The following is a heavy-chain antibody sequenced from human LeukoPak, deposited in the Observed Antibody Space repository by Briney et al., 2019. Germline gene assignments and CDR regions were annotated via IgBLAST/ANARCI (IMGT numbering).Heavy chain of an antibody. CDR1: GGSFSTYY. Sequence: SGTLSLTCAVYGGSFSTYYWTWIRQPPGKGLEWIAEISYSGNTNYNPSLKSRVTIGTSKNEISLNLTSVTAADTAVYYCARHGFDPVQNVAHWYFDLWGRGTLVTVSS. D-gene: IGHD3-10*01. CDR3: ARHGFDPVQNVAHWYFDL. CDR2: ISYSGNT. V-gene: IGHV4-34*01. J-gene: IGHJ2*01.